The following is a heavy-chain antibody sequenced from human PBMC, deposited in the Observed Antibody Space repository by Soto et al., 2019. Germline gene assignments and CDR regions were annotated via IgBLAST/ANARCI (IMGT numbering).Heavy chain of an antibody. D-gene: IGHD3-16*01. J-gene: IGHJ3*02. CDR1: GYSFACFY. V-gene: IGHV1-2*04. CDR3: AIIMTHSDSFDI. CDR2: INSHSGAT. Sequence: SVKVSCNASGYSFACFYIHWMRQAPGQGLEWVGSINSHSGATTYAQKFQDSVAMTRDTSVSTAYMDLNRLTSDDTAIYYCAIIMTHSDSFDIWGQGTMVTVSS.